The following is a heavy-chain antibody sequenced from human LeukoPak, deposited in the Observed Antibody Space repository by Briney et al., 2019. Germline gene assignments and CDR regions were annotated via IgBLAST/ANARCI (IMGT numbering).Heavy chain of an antibody. V-gene: IGHV1-69*04. J-gene: IGHJ4*02. Sequence: SVKVSCKASGDSFNNYATTWVRQAPGQGLEWMGRVVPIVDMTQYAQKFQGRVTISVDKSTSIVYMELSSLTFADTAVYFCARAAPGRSGSSTLDYWGQGTLVTVS. CDR2: VVPIVDMT. D-gene: IGHD1-1*01. CDR1: GDSFNNYA. CDR3: ARAAPGRSGSSTLDY.